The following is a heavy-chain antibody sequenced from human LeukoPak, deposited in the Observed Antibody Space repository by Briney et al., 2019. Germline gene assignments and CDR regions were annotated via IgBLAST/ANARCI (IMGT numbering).Heavy chain of an antibody. V-gene: IGHV1-69*13. Sequence: ASVKVSCKASGGTFSSYAISWVRQPPGQGLEWMGGIIPIFGTANYAQKFQGRATITADESTSTAYMELSSLRSEDTAFYYCARGLSRWSTPTSSYYYRMDVWGQGTTVVVSS. CDR3: ARGLSRWSTPTSSYYYRMDV. J-gene: IGHJ6*02. CDR2: IIPIFGTA. CDR1: GGTFSSYA. D-gene: IGHD4-23*01.